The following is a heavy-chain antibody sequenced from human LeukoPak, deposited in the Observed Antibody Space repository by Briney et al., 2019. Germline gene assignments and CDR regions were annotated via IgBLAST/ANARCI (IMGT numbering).Heavy chain of an antibody. CDR3: ARVLGLKTTNFYFGY. D-gene: IGHD1-1*01. CDR2: MNPNSGNT. V-gene: IGHV1-8*03. Sequence: ASVKVSCKASGYTFTSYDINWVRQATGQGLEWMGWMNPNSGNTGYAQKFQGRVTITRNTSISTAYMELSSLRSEDTAVYYCARVLGLKTTNFYFGYWGHEPLVTVSS. CDR1: GYTFTSYD. J-gene: IGHJ4*01.